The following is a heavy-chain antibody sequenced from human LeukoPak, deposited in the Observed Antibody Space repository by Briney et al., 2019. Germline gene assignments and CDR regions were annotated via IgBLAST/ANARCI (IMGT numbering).Heavy chain of an antibody. Sequence: GGSLRLSCAASGFTFSSYSMNWVRQAPGKGLEWVSYITSSSNTLYYVDPVKGRFTISRDNAKNSLYLQMNSLRAEDTAVYYCARERGGYCSGTSCSNAFDIWGQGAMVTVSS. D-gene: IGHD2-2*01. CDR2: ITSSSNTL. CDR1: GFTFSSYS. V-gene: IGHV3-48*04. CDR3: ARERGGYCSGTSCSNAFDI. J-gene: IGHJ3*02.